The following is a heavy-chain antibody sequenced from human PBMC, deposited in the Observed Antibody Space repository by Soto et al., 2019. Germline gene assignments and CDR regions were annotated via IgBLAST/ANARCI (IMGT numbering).Heavy chain of an antibody. Sequence: PGGPLRLCCTPSGFIFSDYSMNWVRQAPGKGLEWISYITTTSSTMYYADSVKGRFTISRDNAKNSLYLQMNSLRDEDTAVYYCARDSSGRQYYGMDVWGQGTTVTVSS. CDR2: ITTTSSTM. V-gene: IGHV3-48*02. CDR3: ARDSSGRQYYGMDV. CDR1: GFIFSDYS. D-gene: IGHD3-22*01. J-gene: IGHJ6*02.